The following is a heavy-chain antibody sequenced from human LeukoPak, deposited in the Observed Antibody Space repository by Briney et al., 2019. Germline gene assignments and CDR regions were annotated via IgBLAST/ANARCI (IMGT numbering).Heavy chain of an antibody. J-gene: IGHJ5*02. CDR2: IKEDGSEK. Sequence: GGSLRLSCAASGFSFTRYWMTWVRQVPGTGLELVANIKEDGSEKYYVDSVKGRFTISRDNAKNSLYLQMNSLRAEDTAVYYCVYGGSYYVAWGQGTLVTVSS. V-gene: IGHV3-7*01. CDR3: VYGGSYYVA. CDR1: GFSFTRYW. D-gene: IGHD1-26*01.